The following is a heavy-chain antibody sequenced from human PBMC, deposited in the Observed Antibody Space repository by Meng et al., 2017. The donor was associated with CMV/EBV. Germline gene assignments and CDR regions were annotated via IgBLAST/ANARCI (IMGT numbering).Heavy chain of an antibody. V-gene: IGHV4-34*01. D-gene: IGHD3-3*01. CDR3: ARGSRRLPRFNWFDP. Sequence: HLKRGGAGLLKPSGTPSLTCAVYGGSFSGYYWSWIRQPPGKGLEWIGEINHSGSTNYNPSLKSRVTISVDTSKNQFSLKLSSVTAADTAVYYCARGSRRLPRFNWFDPWGQGTLVTVSS. J-gene: IGHJ5*02. CDR2: INHSGST. CDR1: GGSFSGYY.